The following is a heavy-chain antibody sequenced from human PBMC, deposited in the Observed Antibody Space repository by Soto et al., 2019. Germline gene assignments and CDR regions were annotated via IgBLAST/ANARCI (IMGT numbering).Heavy chain of an antibody. D-gene: IGHD2-2*01. CDR2: ISYDGSKK. CDR3: AKGYCSRSSCYGGYFDY. V-gene: IGHV3-30*18. CDR1: GFTFDIYG. J-gene: IGHJ4*02. Sequence: ESGGGVVQPGRSLRLSCAASGFTFDIYGMHWVRQAPGKGLEWVAVISYDGSKKYYADSVKGRFTISRDDSKNTLFLQMNSLRAEDTAVYYCAKGYCSRSSCYGGYFDYWGQGTLVTVSS.